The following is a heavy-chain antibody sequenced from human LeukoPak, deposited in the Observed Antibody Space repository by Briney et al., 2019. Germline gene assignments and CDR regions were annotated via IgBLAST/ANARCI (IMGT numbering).Heavy chain of an antibody. CDR1: GDSVSSNSAA. Sequence: SQTLSLTCAISGDSVSSNSAAWNWIRQSPSRGLEWLGRTYYRSKWYNDYAVSVKSRITINPDTSKNQFSLQLNSVTPEDTAVYYCAREVLGSGSYYNGYYYYYYMDVWGKGTTVTISS. D-gene: IGHD3-10*01. CDR3: AREVLGSGSYYNGYYYYYYMDV. CDR2: TYYRSKWYN. J-gene: IGHJ6*03. V-gene: IGHV6-1*01.